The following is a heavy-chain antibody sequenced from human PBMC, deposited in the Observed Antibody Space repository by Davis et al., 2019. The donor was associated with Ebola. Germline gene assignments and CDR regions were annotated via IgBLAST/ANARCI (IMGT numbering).Heavy chain of an antibody. CDR3: VHLISTLTTWTSEY. CDR1: GFSLTTSDVG. D-gene: IGHD4-17*01. CDR2: VYWDDDK. V-gene: IGHV2-5*02. Sequence: SGPMLVKPTQTLTLTCTVSGFSLTTSDVGVGWVRQPPGKALEWLALVYWDDDKRHSPSLKNRLTITKDTSKNQVVLMMTNMEPADTATYYCVHLISTLTTWTSEYWDQGTLVTVSS. J-gene: IGHJ4*02.